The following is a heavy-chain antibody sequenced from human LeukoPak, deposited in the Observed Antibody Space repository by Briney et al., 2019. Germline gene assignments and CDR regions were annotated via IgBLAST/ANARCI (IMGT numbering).Heavy chain of an antibody. D-gene: IGHD2-21*02. CDR3: AKRGDHFYMDV. V-gene: IGHV3-23*01. Sequence: GSLRLSCAASGFTFTTYAMSWVRPAPGKGLEWISTISATGGSTYYAASVKGRFTISRDNSKNTLYLQMNSLRAEDTAVYYCAKRGDHFYMDVWGKGTTVTVSS. J-gene: IGHJ6*03. CDR2: ISATGGST. CDR1: GFTFTTYA.